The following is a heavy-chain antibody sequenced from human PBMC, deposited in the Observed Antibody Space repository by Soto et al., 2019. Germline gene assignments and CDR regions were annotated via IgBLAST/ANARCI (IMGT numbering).Heavy chain of an antibody. CDR2: ISHDGNNK. V-gene: IGHV3-30*09. CDR1: GFTFSSSA. D-gene: IGHD2-15*01. J-gene: IGHJ4*02. Sequence: QVQLVESGGGVVQPGTSLRLSCEASGFTFSSSAMHWVRQTPGKGLEWVAVISHDGNNKYFADSVKGRFAISRDNSKTTLYQEMNSLRLEDTAMYYCAKIGAVGGIHWGQGTLVTVSS. CDR3: AKIGAVGGIH.